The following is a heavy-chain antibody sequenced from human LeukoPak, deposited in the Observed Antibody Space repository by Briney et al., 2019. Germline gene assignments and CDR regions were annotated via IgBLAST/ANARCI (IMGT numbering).Heavy chain of an antibody. CDR3: ARYLDYGGNSRVFQH. V-gene: IGHV4-39*01. D-gene: IGHD4-23*01. CDR1: GVSISGSYYY. Sequence: SETLSLTCAVSGVSISGSYYYWGWIRQPPGKGLEWIGNIYYSGSTYYNASLQSRVTISIDTSKNQFSLKLSSVTAADTAFYYCARYLDYGGNSRVFQHWGQGTLVTVSS. CDR2: IYYSGST. J-gene: IGHJ1*01.